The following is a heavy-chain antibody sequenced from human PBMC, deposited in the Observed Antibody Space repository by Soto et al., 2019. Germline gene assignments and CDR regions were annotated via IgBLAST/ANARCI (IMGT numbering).Heavy chain of an antibody. CDR1: GGTFSSYA. V-gene: IGHV1-69*12. CDR3: AIRGGGHYYYYGMDV. Sequence: QVQLVQSGAEVKKPGYSVKVSCKASGGTFSSYAISWVRQAPGQGLEWMGGIIPIFGTANYAQKFQGRVTITADESTSPAYMELGSLGSEGTAVYYCAIRGGGHYYYYGMDVWGQGTTVTVSS. D-gene: IGHD3-10*01. J-gene: IGHJ6*02. CDR2: IIPIFGTA.